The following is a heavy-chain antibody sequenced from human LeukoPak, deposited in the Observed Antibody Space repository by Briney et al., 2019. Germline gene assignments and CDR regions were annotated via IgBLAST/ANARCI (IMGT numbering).Heavy chain of an antibody. J-gene: IGHJ4*02. Sequence: PSETLSLTCTVSSGSISGYYWSWIRQPPGKGLEWVGYISYSGSTNYNPSLKSRVTISVDTSKNQLSLKLSSVTAADTAVYYCARTRAYGGRPDYWGQGTLVTVSS. D-gene: IGHD4-23*01. V-gene: IGHV4-59*01. CDR2: ISYSGST. CDR1: SGSISGYY. CDR3: ARTRAYGGRPDY.